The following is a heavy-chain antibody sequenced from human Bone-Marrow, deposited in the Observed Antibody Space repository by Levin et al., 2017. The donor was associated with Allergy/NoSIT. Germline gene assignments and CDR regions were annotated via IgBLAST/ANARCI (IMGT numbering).Heavy chain of an antibody. CDR1: GFTLSDLS. CDR3: ENCGGGGVRGNIHFDA. CDR2: FDPEDGHI. J-gene: IGHJ4*02. Sequence: KHGESLKISCQVSGFTLSDLSIHWVRQAPGKGLEWMGGFDPEDGHIMYAQKFQGRVLMTEDTATDTRYMELHSLQYEDTAVYFWENCGGGGVRGNIHFDAWGRGTLVTVSS. V-gene: IGHV1-24*01. D-gene: IGHD3-16*01.